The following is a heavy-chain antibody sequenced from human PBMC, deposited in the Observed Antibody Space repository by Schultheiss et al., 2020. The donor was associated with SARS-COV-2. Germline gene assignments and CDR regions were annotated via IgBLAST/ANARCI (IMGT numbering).Heavy chain of an antibody. Sequence: SVKVSCKASVGTFSSYAISWVRQAPGQGLEWMGGIIPIFGTPNYAQKFQGRVTMTEDTSTDIAYMEVSSLRSEDTAVYYCATWEERSGSYLGQSEGDYWGQGTLVTVSS. D-gene: IGHD1-26*01. J-gene: IGHJ4*02. V-gene: IGHV1-69*06. CDR3: ATWEERSGSYLGQSEGDY. CDR2: IIPIFGTP. CDR1: VGTFSSYA.